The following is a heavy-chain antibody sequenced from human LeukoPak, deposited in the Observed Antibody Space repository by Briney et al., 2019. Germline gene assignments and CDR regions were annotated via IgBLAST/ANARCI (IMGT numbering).Heavy chain of an antibody. Sequence: SETLSLTCTVSGGSISSSSYYWGWIRQPPGKGLEWIGSIYYSGSTNYNPSLKSRVTMSVDTSKNQFSLKLSSVTAADTAVYYCARGGDDYGDYPSGYDYWGRGTLVTVSS. D-gene: IGHD4-17*01. CDR3: ARGGDDYGDYPSGYDY. CDR1: GGSISSSSYY. CDR2: IYYSGST. J-gene: IGHJ4*02. V-gene: IGHV4-39*07.